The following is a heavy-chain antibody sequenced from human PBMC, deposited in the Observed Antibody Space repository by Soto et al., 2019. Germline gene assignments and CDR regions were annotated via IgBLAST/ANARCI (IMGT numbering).Heavy chain of an antibody. Sequence: GESLKISCNGSEYSFTSYWIGCVCQMPGKGLEWMGIIYPGDSDTRYSPSFQGQVTISADKSISTAYLQWSSLKASDTAMYYCARYCSSTSCYQPPYYYYGMDVWGQGTTVTV. D-gene: IGHD2-2*01. CDR2: IYPGDSDT. V-gene: IGHV5-51*01. CDR3: ARYCSSTSCYQPPYYYYGMDV. J-gene: IGHJ6*02. CDR1: EYSFTSYW.